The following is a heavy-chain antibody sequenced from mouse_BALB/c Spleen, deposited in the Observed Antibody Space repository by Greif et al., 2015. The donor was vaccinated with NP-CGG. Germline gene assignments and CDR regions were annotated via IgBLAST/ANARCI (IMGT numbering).Heavy chain of an antibody. J-gene: IGHJ4*01. CDR2: IDPANGNT. V-gene: IGHV14-3*02. Sequence: VQLKESGAELVKPGASVKLSCTASGFNIKDTYMHWVKQRPEQGLEWIGRIDPANGNTKYDPKFQGKATITADTSSNTAYLQLSSLTSEDTAVYYCARWGFYGLYYYAMDYWGQGTSVTVSS. CDR3: ARWGFYGLYYYAMDY. D-gene: IGHD1-2*01. CDR1: GFNIKDTY.